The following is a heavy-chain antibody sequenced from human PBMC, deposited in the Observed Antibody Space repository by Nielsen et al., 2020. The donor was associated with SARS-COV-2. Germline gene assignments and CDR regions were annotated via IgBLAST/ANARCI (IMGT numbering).Heavy chain of an antibody. CDR3: VVAAGTVWFDP. CDR1: GYTFTSYG. CDR2: ISAYNGNT. J-gene: IGHJ5*02. Sequence: ASAKVSCKASGYTFTSYGISWVRQAPGQGLEWMGWISAYNGNTNYAQKLQGRVTMTTDTSTSTAYMELRSLRSDDTAVYYCVVAAGTVWFDPWGQGTLVTVSS. V-gene: IGHV1-18*01. D-gene: IGHD6-13*01.